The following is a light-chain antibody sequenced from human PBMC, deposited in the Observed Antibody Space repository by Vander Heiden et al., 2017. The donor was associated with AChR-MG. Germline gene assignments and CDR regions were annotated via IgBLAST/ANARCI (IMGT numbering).Light chain of an antibody. CDR2: AAS. CDR3: QQSDSTLIT. V-gene: IGKV1-39*01. Sequence: DIQMTQSPSSLPASVRDRVTITCRASQSISSYLNWYQQKPGKAPKLLIYAASSLQGGVPSRFSGSGSATDFTLTISRLQPEDFATYYCQQSDSTLITFGQGTRLEIK. J-gene: IGKJ5*01. CDR1: QSISSY.